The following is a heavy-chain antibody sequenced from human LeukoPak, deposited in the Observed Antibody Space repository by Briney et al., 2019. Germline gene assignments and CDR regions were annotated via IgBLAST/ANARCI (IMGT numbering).Heavy chain of an antibody. CDR2: INAGNGNT. CDR1: GYTFTSYA. D-gene: IGHD6-19*01. Sequence: ASVKVSCKASGYTFTSYAVHWVRQAPGQRLEWMGWINAGNGNTKYSQKFQGRVTITRDTSASTAYMELSSLRSEDTAVYYCARPRSQWLGGWYFDLWGRGTLVTVSS. CDR3: ARPRSQWLGGWYFDL. V-gene: IGHV1-3*01. J-gene: IGHJ2*01.